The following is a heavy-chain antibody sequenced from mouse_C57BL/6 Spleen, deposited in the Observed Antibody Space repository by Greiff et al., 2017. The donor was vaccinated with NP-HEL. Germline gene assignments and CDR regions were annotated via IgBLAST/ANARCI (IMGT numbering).Heavy chain of an antibody. CDR2: IDPSDSYT. J-gene: IGHJ2*01. V-gene: IGHV1-50*01. D-gene: IGHD1-1*01. Sequence: QVQLQQSGAELVKPGASVKLSCKASGYTFTSYWMQWVKQRPGQGLEWIGEIDPSDSYTNYNQKFKGKATLTVDTSSSTAYMQRSSLTSEDSAVYYCARGVITTVVARGDYWGQGTTLTVSS. CDR3: ARGVITTVVARGDY. CDR1: GYTFTSYW.